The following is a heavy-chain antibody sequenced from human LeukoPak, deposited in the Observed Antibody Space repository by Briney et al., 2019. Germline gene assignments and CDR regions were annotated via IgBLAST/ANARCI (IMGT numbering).Heavy chain of an antibody. J-gene: IGHJ6*02. Sequence: HPGGSLRLSCAASGFTFSNYAMSWVRQAPGKGLEWVSVISGSGGRTYYADSVKGRFTISRDNSKNTLYLQMNSLRAEDTAVYYCAKDPGLYYDFWSGYYTIYYGMDVWGQGTTVTVS. CDR3: AKDPGLYYDFWSGYYTIYYGMDV. CDR2: ISGSGGRT. V-gene: IGHV3-23*01. CDR1: GFTFSNYA. D-gene: IGHD3-3*01.